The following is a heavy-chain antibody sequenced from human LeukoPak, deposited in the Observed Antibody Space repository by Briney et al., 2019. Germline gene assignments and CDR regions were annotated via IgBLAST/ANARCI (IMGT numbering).Heavy chain of an antibody. D-gene: IGHD3-22*01. CDR2: INPNSGGT. Sequence: GASVKVSCKASGYTFTGYYMHWVRQAPGQGLEWMGWINPNSGGTNYAQKFQGRVTMTRDTSISTAYMELSRLRSDDTAVYYCAYDYDSSGYYFLPRVWGQGTLVTVSS. CDR3: AYDYDSSGYYFLPRV. CDR1: GYTFTGYY. V-gene: IGHV1-2*02. J-gene: IGHJ4*02.